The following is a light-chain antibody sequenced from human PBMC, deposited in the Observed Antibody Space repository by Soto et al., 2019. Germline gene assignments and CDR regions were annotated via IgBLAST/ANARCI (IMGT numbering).Light chain of an antibody. CDR3: QQRANWPPRT. CDR2: DAS. J-gene: IGKJ1*01. Sequence: IVFIGRRVTLSLSPGERATLSCRASQSVSTYLAWFQQKPGQAPRLLIYDASNRATGIPARFSGSGSGTDFTLTISSLEPEDFAVYYCQQRANWPPRTFGQGTKVDIK. V-gene: IGKV3-11*01. CDR1: QSVSTY.